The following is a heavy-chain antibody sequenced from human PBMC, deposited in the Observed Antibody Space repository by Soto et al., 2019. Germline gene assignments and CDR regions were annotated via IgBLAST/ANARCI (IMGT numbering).Heavy chain of an antibody. CDR3: ARAPGGSTETFDS. J-gene: IGHJ4*02. CDR1: GFTFRSYA. D-gene: IGHD3-10*01. Sequence: QVHLVASGGGMVQPGRSLRLACTASGFTFRSYAMHWVRQAPGKGLEWVAVISYSGSNTYYADSVKGRFSISRDISNNTLYLQRNSLRSEDTAVYYCARAPGGSTETFDSWGQGTLVTVSS. CDR2: ISYSGSNT. V-gene: IGHV3-30-3*01.